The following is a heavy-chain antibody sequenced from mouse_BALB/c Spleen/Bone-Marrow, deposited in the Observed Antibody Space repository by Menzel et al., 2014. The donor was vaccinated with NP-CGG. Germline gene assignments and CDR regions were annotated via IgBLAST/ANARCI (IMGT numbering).Heavy chain of an antibody. CDR3: ARGKTYAMDY. D-gene: IGHD2-1*01. CDR1: GYTFTSYV. J-gene: IGHJ4*01. V-gene: IGHV1-14*01. Sequence: EVKLVESGPELVKPGASVKMSCKASGYTFTSYVMHWVKQKPGQGLEWIGYINPNNDGTKYNEKFKGKATLTSDKSSSTAYMELSSLTSEDSAVYYCARGKTYAMDYRGQGTSVTVSS. CDR2: INPNNDGT.